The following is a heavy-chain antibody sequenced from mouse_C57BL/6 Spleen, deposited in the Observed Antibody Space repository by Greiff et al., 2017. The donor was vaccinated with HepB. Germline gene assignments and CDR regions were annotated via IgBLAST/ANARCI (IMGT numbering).Heavy chain of an antibody. CDR1: GYTFTSYW. CDR2: INPSNGGT. J-gene: IGHJ3*01. CDR3: AREEGLLRVAY. Sequence: QVQLQQPGTELVKPGASVKLSCKASGYTFTSYWMHWVQQRPGQGLEWIGNINPSNGGTNYHEKFKSKATLTVDKSSSTAYMQLSSLTSEAAAVYYWAREEGLLRVAYWGQGTLVTVSA. D-gene: IGHD1-1*01. V-gene: IGHV1-53*01.